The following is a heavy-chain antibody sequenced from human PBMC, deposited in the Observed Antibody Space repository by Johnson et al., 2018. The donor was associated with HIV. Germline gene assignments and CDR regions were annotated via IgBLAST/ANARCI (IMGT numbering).Heavy chain of an antibody. V-gene: IGHV3-33*01. J-gene: IGHJ3*02. D-gene: IGHD5-24*01. CDR3: ARRRIDGDAFYI. CDR2: IWYDGSNK. CDR1: RFTFITYA. Sequence: QVQLVESGGGVVQPGTSLRLSCAASRFTFITYAMHWVRQTPGKGLEWVAVIWYDGSNKYYADSVKGRFTISRDNSKNTLYLQMNSLRAEDTAVYYCARRRIDGDAFYIWGQGTMVTVSS.